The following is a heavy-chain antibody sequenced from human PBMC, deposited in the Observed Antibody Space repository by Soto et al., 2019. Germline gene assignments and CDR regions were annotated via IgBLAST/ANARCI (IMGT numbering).Heavy chain of an antibody. Sequence: QVQLVDSGGGEVQPGRSLTISCAASGFTFSTYGMHWVGQTPGKGLEWVAVISYDGTNKFYSDSVKGRFTISRDNFKNTLTLQMNSLRAGDTAVYSCAKDLQSYGDYDYYCYGMDVWGLGTRVTVSS. V-gene: IGHV3-30*18. D-gene: IGHD4-17*01. J-gene: IGHJ6*02. CDR2: ISYDGTNK. CDR3: AKDLQSYGDYDYYCYGMDV. CDR1: GFTFSTYG.